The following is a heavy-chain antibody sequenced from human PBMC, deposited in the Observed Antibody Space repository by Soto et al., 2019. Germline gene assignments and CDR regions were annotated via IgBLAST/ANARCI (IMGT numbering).Heavy chain of an antibody. CDR1: GYIFTSYW. CDR2: IDPSDSYT. V-gene: IGHV5-10-1*01. CDR3: ARIVVVPAARKHYYYYYGMDV. D-gene: IGHD2-2*01. J-gene: IGHJ6*02. Sequence: GESLKISCNGSGYIFTSYWISWVRQMPGKGLEWMGRIDPSDSYTNYSPSFQGHVTISADKSISTAYLQWSSLKASDTAMYYCARIVVVPAARKHYYYYYGMDVWGQGTTVTVSS.